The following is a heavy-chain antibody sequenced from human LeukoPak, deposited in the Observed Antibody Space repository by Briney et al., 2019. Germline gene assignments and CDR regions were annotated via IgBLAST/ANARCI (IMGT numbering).Heavy chain of an antibody. D-gene: IGHD3-10*01. CDR2: ISYDGSNK. Sequence: SGGSLRLSCAASGFTFSSYGMHWVRQAPGKGLEWVAVISYDGSNKYYADSVKGRFTISRDNSKNTLYLQMNSLRAEDTAVYYCAKVSGLSWFDPWGQGTLVTVSS. CDR1: GFTFSSYG. J-gene: IGHJ5*02. V-gene: IGHV3-30*18. CDR3: AKVSGLSWFDP.